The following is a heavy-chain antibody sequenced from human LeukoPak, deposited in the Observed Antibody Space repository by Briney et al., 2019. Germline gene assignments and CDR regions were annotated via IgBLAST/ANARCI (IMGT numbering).Heavy chain of an antibody. CDR3: ARALIYDRTKFDY. V-gene: IGHV4-31*11. CDR2: IYYSGST. Sequence: SETLSLTCAVSGGSISSGGYSWSWIRQPPGKGLEWIGYIYYSGSTYYNPSLKSRVTISVDTSKNQFSLKLSSVTAADTAVYYCARALIYDRTKFDYWGQGTLVTVSS. J-gene: IGHJ4*02. CDR1: GGSISSGGYS. D-gene: IGHD3-22*01.